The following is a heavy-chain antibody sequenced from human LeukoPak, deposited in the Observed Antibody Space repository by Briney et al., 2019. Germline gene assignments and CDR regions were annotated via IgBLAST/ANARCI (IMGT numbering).Heavy chain of an antibody. D-gene: IGHD1-26*01. J-gene: IGHJ3*02. V-gene: IGHV3-53*01. CDR2: NYNDGTT. CDR1: GFIFRIKY. Sequence: GGSLRLPCASWGFIFRIKYIMGARKAPGKGLEGAAVNYNDGTTYYADSVKGRFTISRDHAKNTLYLQMKSLRAEDTAVFYCASDGGSYPGAFDIWGQGTMVTVSS. CDR3: ASDGGSYPGAFDI.